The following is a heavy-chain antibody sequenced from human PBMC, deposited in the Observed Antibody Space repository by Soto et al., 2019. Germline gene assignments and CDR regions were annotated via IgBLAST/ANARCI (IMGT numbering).Heavy chain of an antibody. J-gene: IGHJ5*02. D-gene: IGHD2-15*01. Sequence: QVQLVQSGAEVKKPGASVRVSCKASGYTFTSYGISWVRQAPGQGLEWMGWISGYNGNTNYAQKLQGRVTMTKDTSTSTANMELRSLRSDDTAVYYCARGYCSCGSCYTGWFDPWGQGTLVTVSS. CDR2: ISGYNGNT. V-gene: IGHV1-18*01. CDR3: ARGYCSCGSCYTGWFDP. CDR1: GYTFTSYG.